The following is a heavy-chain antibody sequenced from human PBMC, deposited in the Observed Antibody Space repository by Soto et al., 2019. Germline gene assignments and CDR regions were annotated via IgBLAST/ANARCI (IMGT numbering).Heavy chain of an antibody. CDR3: ARERYDILTGYHFYYYYGMDV. J-gene: IGHJ6*02. D-gene: IGHD3-9*01. CDR2: IIPILGIA. Sequence: SVKVSCKASGGTFSSYTISWVRQAPGQGLEWMGRIIPILGIANYAQKFQGRVTITADKSTSTAYMELSSLRSEDTAVYYCARERYDILTGYHFYYYYGMDVWGQGTTVTVSS. V-gene: IGHV1-69*04. CDR1: GGTFSSYT.